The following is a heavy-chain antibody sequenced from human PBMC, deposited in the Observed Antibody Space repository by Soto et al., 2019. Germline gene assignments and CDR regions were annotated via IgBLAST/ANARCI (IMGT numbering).Heavy chain of an antibody. J-gene: IGHJ5*02. Sequence: PGGSLRLSCAASGFTFSSYAMSWVRQAPGKGLEWVANIKQDGSEKYYVDSVKGRFTISRDNAKNSLYLQMNSLRAEDTAVYYCARCGITMVRVPFDPWGQGTLVTVSS. V-gene: IGHV3-7*01. CDR3: ARCGITMVRVPFDP. D-gene: IGHD3-10*01. CDR1: GFTFSSYA. CDR2: IKQDGSEK.